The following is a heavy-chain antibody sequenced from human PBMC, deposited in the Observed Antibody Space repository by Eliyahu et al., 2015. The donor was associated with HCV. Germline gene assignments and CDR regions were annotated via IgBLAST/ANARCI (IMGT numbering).Heavy chain of an antibody. CDR3: TKGTGSGRSLGQSRHYLMEV. Sequence: EVQLLESGGGLVQPGGSLRISCVASGFTFSDYGMSWVRHAPGKGPEWVXSISSSRTSXYYADAVKGRSIISRDNTKKMLYLQLNNLRAEDTAVYYCTKGTGSGRSLGQSRHYLMEVWGQGTTVTVSS. CDR2: ISSSRTSX. J-gene: IGHJ6*02. D-gene: IGHD1-26*01. V-gene: IGHV3-23*05. CDR1: GFTFSDYG.